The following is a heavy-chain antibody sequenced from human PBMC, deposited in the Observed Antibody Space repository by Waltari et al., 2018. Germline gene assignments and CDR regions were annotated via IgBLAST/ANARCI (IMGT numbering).Heavy chain of an antibody. CDR3: AKLSSTRDYMDV. CDR2: KSHDGSET. Sequence: EIQLVESGGDLVQPGGSLRLSCVTSGFPFHNFWMDWVRQVPGKGLQWVANKSHDGSETYHVDAGKGRLTISRDNAKNTLYLQMNSLRAEDTAVYYGAKLSSTRDYMDVWGKGTTVTVSS. CDR1: GFPFHNFW. D-gene: IGHD2-2*01. V-gene: IGHV3-7*03. J-gene: IGHJ6*03.